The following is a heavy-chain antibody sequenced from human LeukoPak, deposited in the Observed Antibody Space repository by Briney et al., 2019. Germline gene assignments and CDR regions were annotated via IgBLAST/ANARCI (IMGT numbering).Heavy chain of an antibody. CDR1: GDSIGSGTFC. Sequence: SQTLSLTCPVSGDSIGSGTFCWNWVRQPAGTGLEWIGRICASGSTDYNPSLKSRVTISVDTSKDQFSLKLNSVTAADTAVYYCARRGPKDIVVVPAALDYWGQGTLVTVSS. J-gene: IGHJ4*02. D-gene: IGHD2-2*01. CDR3: ARRGPKDIVVVPAALDY. V-gene: IGHV4-61*02. CDR2: ICASGST.